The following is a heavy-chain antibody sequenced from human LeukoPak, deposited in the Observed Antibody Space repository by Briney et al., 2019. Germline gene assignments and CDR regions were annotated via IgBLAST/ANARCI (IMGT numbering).Heavy chain of an antibody. J-gene: IGHJ4*02. D-gene: IGHD3-22*01. V-gene: IGHV5-51*01. CDR3: ARYTSSGYYYVWGESLGD. CDR1: GYSFTSYW. CDR2: IYPGDSDT. Sequence: GESLKISCKGSGYSFTSYWIGWVRQMPGKGLEWMGIIYPGDSDTRYSPSFQGQVTISADKSISAAYLQWSSLKALDTAMYYCARYTSSGYYYVWGESLGDWGQGTLVTVSS.